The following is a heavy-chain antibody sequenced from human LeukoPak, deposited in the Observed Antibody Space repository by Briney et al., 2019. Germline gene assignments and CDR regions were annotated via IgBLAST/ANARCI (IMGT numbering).Heavy chain of an antibody. J-gene: IGHJ4*02. V-gene: IGHV3-23*01. D-gene: IGHD6-19*01. CDR1: GFTFSSYA. CDR3: AKVIGYSSGWYDY. CDR2: ISGSGGST. Sequence: GGSLRLSCAASGFTFSSYAMSWVRQAPGKGLEWVSAISGSGGSTYYADSVKGRFTISRDNSKNTLYLQMNGLRAEDTAVYYCAKVIGYSSGWYDYWGQGTLVTVSS.